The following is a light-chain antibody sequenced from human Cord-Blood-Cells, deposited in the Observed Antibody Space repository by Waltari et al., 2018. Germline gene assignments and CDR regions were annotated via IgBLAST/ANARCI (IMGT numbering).Light chain of an antibody. CDR1: QSVLYSSNNKNY. J-gene: IGKJ5*01. Sequence: EIVMTQSPDSLAVSLAERATTNCKSSQSVLYSSNNKNYLAWYQQKPGQPPKLLIYWASTREAGVPDRVSGSGSGTDFTLTISSLQAEDVAVYYCQQYYSTLPITFGQGTRLEIK. CDR3: QQYYSTLPIT. CDR2: WAS. V-gene: IGKV4-1*01.